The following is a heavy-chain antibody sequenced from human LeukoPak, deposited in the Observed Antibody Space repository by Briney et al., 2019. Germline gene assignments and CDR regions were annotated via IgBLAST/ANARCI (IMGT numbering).Heavy chain of an antibody. Sequence: PGESLRLSCAASGFTFSSYSMNWVRQAPGKGLEWVSSISSSSSYIYYADSVKGRFTISSDNAKDSLYLQINSLRAEDTAVYYCARVIRVAVDAFDIWGQGTMVTVSS. CDR2: ISSSSSYI. CDR1: GFTFSSYS. J-gene: IGHJ3*02. V-gene: IGHV3-21*01. CDR3: ARVIRVAVDAFDI. D-gene: IGHD2-15*01.